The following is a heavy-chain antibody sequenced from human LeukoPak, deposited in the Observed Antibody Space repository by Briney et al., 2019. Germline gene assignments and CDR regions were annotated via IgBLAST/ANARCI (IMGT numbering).Heavy chain of an antibody. CDR1: GFTFSSYS. CDR2: ISGSGGST. D-gene: IGHD4-17*01. Sequence: PGGSLRLSCAASGFTFSSYSMSWVRQAPGRGLEWVSAISGSGGSTYYAESVKGRFTISRDNSKNTLYLQMNSLRAEDTAVYYCAKYTAFGDPSGYWGQGTLVTVSS. V-gene: IGHV3-23*01. J-gene: IGHJ4*02. CDR3: AKYTAFGDPSGY.